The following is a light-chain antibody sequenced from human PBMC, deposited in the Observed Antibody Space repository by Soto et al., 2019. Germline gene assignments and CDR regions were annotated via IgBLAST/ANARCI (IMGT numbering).Light chain of an antibody. CDR3: QQRSNWPIT. CDR1: QSVGRR. Sequence: EIVSTQSPATLALSPEERATLSCRSSQSVGRRLAWYQQKPGQAPMLLIYDASNRATGIPARFSGSGSGTDFTLTISSLEPEDFAVYYCQQRSNWPITFGQGTRLE. CDR2: DAS. J-gene: IGKJ5*01. V-gene: IGKV3-11*01.